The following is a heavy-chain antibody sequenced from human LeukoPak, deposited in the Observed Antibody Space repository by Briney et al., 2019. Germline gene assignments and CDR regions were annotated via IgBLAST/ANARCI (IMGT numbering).Heavy chain of an antibody. Sequence: GGSLRLSCAASGFTFSSYGMHWVRQAPGKGLEWVAFIRYDGSNKYYAGSVKGRFTISRDNSKNTLYLQMNSLRAEDTAVYYCAKDRHGSGSYYSTWGQGTLVTVSS. CDR1: GFTFSSYG. V-gene: IGHV3-30*02. CDR2: IRYDGSNK. J-gene: IGHJ4*02. CDR3: AKDRHGSGSYYST. D-gene: IGHD3-10*01.